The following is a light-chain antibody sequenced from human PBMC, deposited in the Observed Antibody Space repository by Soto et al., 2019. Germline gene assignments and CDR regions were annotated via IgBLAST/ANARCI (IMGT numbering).Light chain of an antibody. CDR2: DNN. Sequence: QSALTQPPSVSGAPGQRITISCTGSSSNIGAGYDVHWYQQLPGTATKLIIYDNNNRPSGVSNRFSGSKSGNTASLTISGLQAEDEADYYCSSYPSSSTYVFGTGTKVTV. CDR3: SSYPSSSTYV. J-gene: IGLJ1*01. V-gene: IGLV1-40*01. CDR1: SSNIGAGYD.